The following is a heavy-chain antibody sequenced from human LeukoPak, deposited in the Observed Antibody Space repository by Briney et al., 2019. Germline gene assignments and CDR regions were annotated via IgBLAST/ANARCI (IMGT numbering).Heavy chain of an antibody. CDR1: GGTFNSYA. V-gene: IGHV1-69*05. D-gene: IGHD1-1*01. CDR3: ARKARTGYFDY. CDR2: IIPIFGTA. Sequence: SVTVSYKASGGTFNSYAISWVRQAPGQGLEWMGGIIPIFGTANYAQKFQGRVTITTDESTSTAYMELSSLRSEDTAVYYCARKARTGYFDYWGQGTLVTVSS. J-gene: IGHJ4*02.